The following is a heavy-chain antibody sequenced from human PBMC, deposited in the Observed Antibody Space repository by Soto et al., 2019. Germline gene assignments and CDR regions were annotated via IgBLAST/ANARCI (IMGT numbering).Heavy chain of an antibody. V-gene: IGHV3-53*01. J-gene: IGHJ4*02. CDR3: AREIPPRRTSGFDY. D-gene: IGHD2-8*01. CDR1: GFTVSSNY. Sequence: HPGGSLRLSCAASGFTVSSNYMSWVRQAPGKGLEWVSVIYSGGSTYYADSVKGRFTISRDNSKNTLYLQMNSLRAEDTAVYYCAREIPPRRTSGFDYWGQGTLVTVSS. CDR2: IYSGGST.